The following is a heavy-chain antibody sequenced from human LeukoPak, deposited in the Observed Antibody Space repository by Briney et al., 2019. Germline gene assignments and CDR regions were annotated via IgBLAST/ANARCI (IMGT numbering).Heavy chain of an antibody. Sequence: ASVKVSCKASGYTFTGYYMHWVRQAPGQGLEWMGLINPSGSSTLYAQKFQGRVTMTRDMSTSTVYMELSSLRSEDTAVYYCARVYPGSGSYYRYYYYYMDVWGKGTTVTVSS. J-gene: IGHJ6*03. CDR2: INPSGSST. CDR1: GYTFTGYY. D-gene: IGHD1-26*01. V-gene: IGHV1-46*01. CDR3: ARVYPGSGSYYRYYYYYMDV.